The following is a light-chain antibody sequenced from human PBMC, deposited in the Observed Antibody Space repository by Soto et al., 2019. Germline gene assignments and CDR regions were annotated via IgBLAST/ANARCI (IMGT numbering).Light chain of an antibody. CDR1: PSVNSN. V-gene: IGKV3-15*01. CDR3: QQYSNWPFT. Sequence: EIVMTQSPATLSVSPGERVTLSCRASPSVNSNLAWYQQKPGQAPRLLIYHASARAIGIPARFSGSRSWTEFTLTISSLQSEDFAVYYCQQYSNWPFTFGPGTKVDIK. J-gene: IGKJ3*01. CDR2: HAS.